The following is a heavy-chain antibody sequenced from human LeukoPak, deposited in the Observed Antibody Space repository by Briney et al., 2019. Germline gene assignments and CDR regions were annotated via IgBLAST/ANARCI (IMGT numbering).Heavy chain of an antibody. CDR3: ARHLSRGDDYGASGAAVFLDYFDY. Sequence: SETLFLTCSVSGGSIRNYYWSWIRQPPGKTLEWIGYTFNGGTTDNPPSLKGRVTISVDTSKNRFSLRLRSLTAADTAVYYCARHLSRGDDYGASGAAVFLDYFDYWGQGILVTVSS. J-gene: IGHJ4*02. V-gene: IGHV4-59*08. CDR1: GGSIRNYY. D-gene: IGHD4-17*01. CDR2: TFNGGTT.